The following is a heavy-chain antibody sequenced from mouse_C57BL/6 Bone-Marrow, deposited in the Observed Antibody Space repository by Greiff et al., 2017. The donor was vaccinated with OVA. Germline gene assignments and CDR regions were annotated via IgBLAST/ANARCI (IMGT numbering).Heavy chain of an antibody. D-gene: IGHD2-3*01. J-gene: IGHJ2*01. CDR1: GFSLTSYA. CDR2: IWTGGGT. Sequence: VKVVESGPGLVAPSQSLSITCTVSGFSLTSYAISWVRQPPGKGLEWLGVIWTGGGTNYNSALKSRLSISKDNSKSQVFLKMNSLQTDDTARYYCARNSGGYYPYYFDHWGQGTTLTVSS. CDR3: ARNSGGYYPYYFDH. V-gene: IGHV2-9-1*01.